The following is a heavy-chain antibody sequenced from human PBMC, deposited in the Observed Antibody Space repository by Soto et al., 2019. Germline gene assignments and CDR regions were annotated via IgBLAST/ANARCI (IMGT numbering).Heavy chain of an antibody. D-gene: IGHD3-10*01. V-gene: IGHV4-59*08. CDR3: GRTGFGGLKGLRDV. CDR1: GGSISSYY. J-gene: IGHJ6*01. CDR2: VHDSWGS. Sequence: SETLSLTCTVSGGSISSYYWSWIRQPPGKGLEWIGYVHDSWGSHYNPSLKSRVAISLETSKSQFSLKLTSVTATDTAVYYCGRTGFGGLKGLRDVWGQGNTVT.